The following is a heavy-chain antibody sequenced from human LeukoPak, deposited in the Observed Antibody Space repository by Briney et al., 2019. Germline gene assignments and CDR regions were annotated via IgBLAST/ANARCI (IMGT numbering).Heavy chain of an antibody. CDR1: GGSISSYY. CDR3: ARAQRSESWYYGMDV. D-gene: IGHD6-13*01. CDR2: IYYSGST. V-gene: IGHV4-59*08. J-gene: IGHJ6*02. Sequence: SETLSLTCTVSGGSISSYYWSCIRQPPGRGLEWGGYIYYSGSTNYNPSLKSRVTISVDTSKNQFSLKLSSVTAADTAAYYCARAQRSESWYYGMDVWGQGTTVTVSS.